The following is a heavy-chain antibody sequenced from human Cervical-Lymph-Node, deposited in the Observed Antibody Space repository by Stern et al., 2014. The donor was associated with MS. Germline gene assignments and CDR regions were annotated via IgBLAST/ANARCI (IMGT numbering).Heavy chain of an antibody. Sequence: QVQLVQSGAEVKKPGASVKVSCKASGYSFTAYYMHWVRQAPGQGLEWMGWIDPNSGGTKSAQNFQGRVTMTRDTSISTFYMELIGLTSDDTAVFYCARERHSMDVWGQGTTVTVSS. CDR1: GYSFTAYY. J-gene: IGHJ6*02. CDR2: IDPNSGGT. CDR3: ARERHSMDV. V-gene: IGHV1-2*02.